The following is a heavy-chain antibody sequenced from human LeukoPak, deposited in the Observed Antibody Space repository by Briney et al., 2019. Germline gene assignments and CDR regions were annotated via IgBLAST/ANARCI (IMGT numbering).Heavy chain of an antibody. V-gene: IGHV3-23*01. CDR3: AKDARPYYYDSSGYYPDY. J-gene: IGHJ4*02. Sequence: AGGSLRLSCAASGFTFSSYGMSWVRQAPGKGLEWVSAISGSGGSTYYADSVKGRFTISRDNSKNTLYLQMNSLRAEDTAVYYCAKDARPYYYDSSGYYPDYWGQGTLVTVSS. CDR2: ISGSGGST. CDR1: GFTFSSYG. D-gene: IGHD3-22*01.